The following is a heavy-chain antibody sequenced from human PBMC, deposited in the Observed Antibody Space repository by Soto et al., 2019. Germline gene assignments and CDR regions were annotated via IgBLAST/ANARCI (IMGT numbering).Heavy chain of an antibody. CDR1: GFTFSSYD. CDR2: IGTAGDT. CDR3: ARAICSGGSCYYSPLYCMDV. J-gene: IGHJ6*03. V-gene: IGHV3-13*01. D-gene: IGHD2-15*01. Sequence: GGSLRLSCAASGFTFSSYDMHWVRQATGKGLEWVSAIGTAGDTYYPGSVKGRFTISRENAKNSLYLQMNSLRAGDAAVYYCARAICSGGSCYYSPLYCMDVWGKGTTVTVSS.